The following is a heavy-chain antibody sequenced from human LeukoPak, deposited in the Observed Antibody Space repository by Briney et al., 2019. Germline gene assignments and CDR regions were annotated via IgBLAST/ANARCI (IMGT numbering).Heavy chain of an antibody. D-gene: IGHD4/OR15-4a*01. CDR1: GVTFSNYY. V-gene: IGHV3-30*18. J-gene: IGHJ4*02. Sequence: GGSLRLSCVASGVTFSNYYMHWVSQAPGKGLEWVAIISDDGERKFYADSVRGRITISRDKSKNTLFLQMNSLRADGTAVYFCAKDLSGHWCIDYWGQGTLVTVSS. CDR3: AKDLSGHWCIDY. CDR2: ISDDGERK.